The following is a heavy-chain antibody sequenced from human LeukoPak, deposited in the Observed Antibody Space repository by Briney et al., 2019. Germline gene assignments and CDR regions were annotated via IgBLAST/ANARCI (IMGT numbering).Heavy chain of an antibody. CDR2: IGTAGDT. V-gene: IGHV3-13*01. D-gene: IGHD6-19*01. J-gene: IGHJ6*02. CDR3: ARGGVSGWWKKNYYYGMDV. Sequence: GGSLRLSCAASGFTFSSYDMHWVRQATGNGLEWVSAIGTAGDTYYPGSVKGRFTISRENAKNSLYLQMNSLRAGDTAVYYCARGGVSGWWKKNYYYGMDVWGQGTTVTVSS. CDR1: GFTFSSYD.